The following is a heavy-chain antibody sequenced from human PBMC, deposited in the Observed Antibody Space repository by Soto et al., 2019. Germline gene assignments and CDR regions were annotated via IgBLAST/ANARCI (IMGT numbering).Heavy chain of an antibody. J-gene: IGHJ5*02. CDR3: ARTDDNWNDAGWFDP. Sequence: SETLSLTCAVYGGSFSGYYWSWIRQTPGKGLEWIGEINHSGSTNYNPSLKSRVTISVDTPKNQFSLKLSSVTAADTAVYYCARTDDNWNDAGWFDPWGQGTLVTVSS. D-gene: IGHD1-20*01. V-gene: IGHV4-34*01. CDR1: GGSFSGYY. CDR2: INHSGST.